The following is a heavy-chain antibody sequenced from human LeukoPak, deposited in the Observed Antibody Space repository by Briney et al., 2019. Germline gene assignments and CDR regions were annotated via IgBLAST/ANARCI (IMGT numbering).Heavy chain of an antibody. V-gene: IGHV4-38-2*01. CDR2: IYHSGST. CDR1: GYSISSGYY. J-gene: IGHJ5*02. Sequence: SETLSLTCAVSGYSISSGYYWGGIRPPPGKGLEWIGSIYHSGSTYYNPSLKSRVTISVDTSKNQFSLKLSSETAAATAVYCCPKSEQQLGPRRWFDPWGQGTLVTVSS. D-gene: IGHD6-13*01. CDR3: PKSEQQLGPRRWFDP.